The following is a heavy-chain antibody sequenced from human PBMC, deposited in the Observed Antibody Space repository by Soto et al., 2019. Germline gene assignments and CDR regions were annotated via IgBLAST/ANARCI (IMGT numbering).Heavy chain of an antibody. V-gene: IGHV2-5*02. D-gene: IGHD5-12*01. CDR1: GFSLSTNGMG. Sequence: QITVKESGLTLVKPTQTLTLTCTFSGFSLSTNGMGVGWIRQSPGKALEWLALIYWDDDKRYSPSLRSRLTITQDTSKTQGDLRTTNMDPVDTATYYCARLTRGVYDLDRLWEKFDYWGQGTLVTVSS. J-gene: IGHJ4*02. CDR3: ARLTRGVYDLDRLWEKFDY. CDR2: IYWDDDK.